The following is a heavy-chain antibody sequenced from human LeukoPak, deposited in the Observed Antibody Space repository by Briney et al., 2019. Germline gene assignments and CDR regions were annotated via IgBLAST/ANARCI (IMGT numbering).Heavy chain of an antibody. V-gene: IGHV3-21*01. CDR1: GFTFSNYG. J-gene: IGHJ4*02. D-gene: IGHD3-10*01. CDR2: ISSSSSYI. CDR3: ARGVYYYGSGSYYPIDY. Sequence: GGSLRLSCVASGFTFSNYGMHWVRQAPGKGLEWVSSISSSSSYIYYADSVKGRFTISRDNAKNSLYLQMNSLRAEDTAVYYCARGVYYYGSGSYYPIDYWGQGTLVTVSS.